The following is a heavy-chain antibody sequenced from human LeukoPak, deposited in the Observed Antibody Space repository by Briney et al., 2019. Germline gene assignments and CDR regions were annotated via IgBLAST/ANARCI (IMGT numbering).Heavy chain of an antibody. J-gene: IGHJ4*02. CDR3: AKVEGGWTAAGPNFDY. Sequence: GGSLRPSCAASGFTFNNYAMTWVRQAPGKGLEWVSAISGSGGSTYYADSVKGRFTISRDHSKNTLYLQMNSLRAEDTAVYYCAKVEGGWTAAGPNFDYWGQGTLVTVSS. V-gene: IGHV3-23*01. D-gene: IGHD6-13*01. CDR2: ISGSGGST. CDR1: GFTFNNYA.